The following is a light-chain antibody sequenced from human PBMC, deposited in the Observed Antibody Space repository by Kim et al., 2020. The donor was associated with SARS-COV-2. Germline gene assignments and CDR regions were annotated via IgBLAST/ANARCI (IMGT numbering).Light chain of an antibody. Sequence: SYELTQPPSVSVAPGKTARITCGGNNIGSKSVHWSQQKPGQAPVLVIYYDSDRPSGIPERFSGSNSGNTATLTISRVEAGDEADYYCQVWDSSSDHWVFCGGTKVTVL. CDR2: YDS. J-gene: IGLJ3*02. CDR3: QVWDSSSDHWV. V-gene: IGLV3-21*04. CDR1: NIGSKS.